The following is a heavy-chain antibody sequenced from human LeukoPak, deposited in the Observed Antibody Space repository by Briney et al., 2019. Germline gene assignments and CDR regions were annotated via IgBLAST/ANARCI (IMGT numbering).Heavy chain of an antibody. CDR2: IWYDGSNK. V-gene: IGHV3-33*01. Sequence: PGRSLRLSCAASGFTFSSYGMHWVRQAPGKGLEWVAVIWYDGSNKYYADSVKGRFTISRDNSKNTLYLQMNGLRAEDTAVYYCARDKGYNYGYSMDYWGQGTLVTVSS. J-gene: IGHJ4*02. D-gene: IGHD5-18*01. CDR1: GFTFSSYG. CDR3: ARDKGYNYGYSMDY.